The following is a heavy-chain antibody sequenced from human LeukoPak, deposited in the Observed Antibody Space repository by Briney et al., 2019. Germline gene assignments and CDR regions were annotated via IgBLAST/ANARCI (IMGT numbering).Heavy chain of an antibody. CDR1: GFTFSNAW. D-gene: IGHD3-16*02. J-gene: IGHJ5*02. CDR3: TALRYWFDP. V-gene: IGHV3-15*01. Sequence: SGRSLRLSCAACGFTFSNAWMRWVRRASGKGWEWVGRIKSKTDGGTTDYAAAVKGRFTISRDDSKNTLYLQMNSLKTEDTAVYYCTALRYWFDPWGQGTLVTVSS. CDR2: IKSKTDGGTT.